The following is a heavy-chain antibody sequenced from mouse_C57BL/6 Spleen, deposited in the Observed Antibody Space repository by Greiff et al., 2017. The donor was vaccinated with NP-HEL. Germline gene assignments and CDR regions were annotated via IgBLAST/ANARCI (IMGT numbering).Heavy chain of an antibody. CDR2: INPYNGGT. D-gene: IGHD4-1*01. J-gene: IGHJ4*01. CDR3: ARNWDWAMDY. Sequence: EVQLQESGPVLVKPGASVKMSCKASGYTFTDYYMNWVKQSHGKSLEWIGVINPYNGGTSYNQKFKGKATLTVDKSSSTAYMELNSLTSEDSAVYYCARNWDWAMDYWGQGTSVTVSS. CDR1: GYTFTDYY. V-gene: IGHV1-19*01.